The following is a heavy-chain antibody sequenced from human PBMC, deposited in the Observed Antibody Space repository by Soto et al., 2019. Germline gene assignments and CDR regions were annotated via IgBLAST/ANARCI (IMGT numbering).Heavy chain of an antibody. D-gene: IGHD4-17*01. CDR3: AREDDYGYRYINYGLDV. CDR2: ISFDGSKK. Sequence: PGGSLRLSCAASGFTFKIYALHWVRQAPGQGLEWVAVISFDGSKKYYTDSVKGRFTISRDNLKNTLYLQMNNLRVEDAALYFCAREDDYGYRYINYGLDVWGQGTTVTVSS. J-gene: IGHJ6*02. CDR1: GFTFKIYA. V-gene: IGHV3-30-3*01.